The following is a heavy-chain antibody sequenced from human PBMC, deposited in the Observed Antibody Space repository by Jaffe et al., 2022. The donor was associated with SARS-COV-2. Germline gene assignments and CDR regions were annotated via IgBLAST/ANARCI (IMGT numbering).Heavy chain of an antibody. CDR1: GFTFSTYA. V-gene: IGHV3-23*01. Sequence: EVQLLESGGGLLQPGGSLRLSCAASGFTFSTYAMNWVRQAPGKGLEWVSSISGSGGNTHSSDSVKGRFTISRDNSKNTLFLQMNSLRAEDTALYYCARGYTTSSSFDYWGRGTLVTVSS. CDR2: ISGSGGNT. J-gene: IGHJ4*02. D-gene: IGHD6-6*01. CDR3: ARGYTTSSSFDY.